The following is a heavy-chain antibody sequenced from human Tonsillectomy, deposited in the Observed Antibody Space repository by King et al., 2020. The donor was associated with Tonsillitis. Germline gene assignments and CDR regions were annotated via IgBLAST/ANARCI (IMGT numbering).Heavy chain of an antibody. J-gene: IGHJ4*02. CDR1: GFTFDGYA. V-gene: IGHV3-9*01. CDR2: ISWYRCSI. D-gene: IGHD4-11*01. CDR3: GKDSSRYSNYEFDN. Sequence: VQLVESGGGLVQPGRSLRLSCAASGFTFDGYAMHWVRQAPGRGLEWVSGISWYRCSIGYADSVKGRFTISRDNAKNSLYLHMNSLRAEDTALYYCGKDSSRYSNYEFDNWGQGTLVTVSS.